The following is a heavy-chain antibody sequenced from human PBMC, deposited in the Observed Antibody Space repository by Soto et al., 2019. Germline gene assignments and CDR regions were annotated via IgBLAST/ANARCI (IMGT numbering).Heavy chain of an antibody. V-gene: IGHV1-46*01. D-gene: IGHD6-13*01. CDR2: INPSGGST. Sequence: ASVKVSCKASGYTFTRNYMNWVRQAPGQGLEWMGIINPSGGSTIYAQKFQGRVTISRDNAKNSLYLQMNSLRAEDTALYYCARRSYSSRFYPSGMDVWGQGTMVTVSS. J-gene: IGHJ6*02. CDR3: ARRSYSSRFYPSGMDV. CDR1: GYTFTRNY.